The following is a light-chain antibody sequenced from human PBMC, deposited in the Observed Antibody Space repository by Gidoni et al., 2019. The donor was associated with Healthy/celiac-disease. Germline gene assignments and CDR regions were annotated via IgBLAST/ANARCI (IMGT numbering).Light chain of an antibody. V-gene: IGKV4-1*01. CDR2: WAS. Sequence: IVMTQSPASLAVSLGERATINCKSSQSVLYSSNNKNYLAWYQQKPGQPPKLLIYWASTRESGVPDRFSGSGSGTDLTLTISILQAEDVAVYYCQQYYSTPPTFGQXTKVEIK. CDR1: QSVLYSSNNKNY. J-gene: IGKJ1*01. CDR3: QQYYSTPPT.